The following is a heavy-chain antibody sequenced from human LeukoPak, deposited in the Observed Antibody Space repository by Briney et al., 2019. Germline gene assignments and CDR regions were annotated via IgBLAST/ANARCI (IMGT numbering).Heavy chain of an antibody. V-gene: IGHV3-7*03. J-gene: IGHJ4*02. D-gene: IGHD2-15*01. CDR1: GFVFSSYW. CDR3: AGEGYCSGGSCYYFDY. Sequence: PGGSLRLSCAASGFVFSSYWMTWVRQAPGKGLEWVASINEGGSGKYYVDSVKGRFTISRDNAQKSLYLEMHSLRAEDTAVYYCAGEGYCSGGSCYYFDYWGQGTLVTVSS. CDR2: INEGGSGK.